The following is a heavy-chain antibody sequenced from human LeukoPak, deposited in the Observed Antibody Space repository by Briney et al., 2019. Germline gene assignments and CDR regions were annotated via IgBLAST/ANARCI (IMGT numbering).Heavy chain of an antibody. CDR3: TTLRGSSGWYDY. CDR2: IYYTGST. D-gene: IGHD6-19*01. CDR1: GGSISSGSYY. J-gene: IGHJ4*02. V-gene: IGHV4-61*10. Sequence: SETLSLTCTVSGGSISSGSYYWSWIRQPAGKGLEWIGYIYYTGSTNYNPSLKSRVTMSLDTSKNQFSLKLRSVDAADTAVYYCTTLRGSSGWYDYWGQGTLVTVSS.